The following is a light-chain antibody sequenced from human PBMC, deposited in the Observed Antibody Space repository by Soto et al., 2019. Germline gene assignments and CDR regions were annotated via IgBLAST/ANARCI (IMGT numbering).Light chain of an antibody. Sequence: PSADALSVSRLRRATINCTSVQSVLYSSNNKNYLAWYQQKPGQPPKLLIYWASTRESGVPDRFSGSGSGTDFTLTISSLQAEDVAVYYCQQYNKRWTFGQGSKVEIK. J-gene: IGKJ1*01. CDR3: QQYNKRWT. CDR1: QSVLYSSNNKNY. CDR2: WAS. V-gene: IGKV4-1*01.